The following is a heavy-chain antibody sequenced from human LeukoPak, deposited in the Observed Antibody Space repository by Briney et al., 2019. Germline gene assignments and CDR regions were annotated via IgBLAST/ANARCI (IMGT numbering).Heavy chain of an antibody. Sequence: SLKVSCKACGCTFSSYAISWVRQAPGQGLEWIGGIIPIFGTANYAQKFQGRVTITADESTSTAYMELSSLRSEDTAVYYCARDSGREILTGYYNFYFDYWGQGTLVTVSS. J-gene: IGHJ4*02. CDR1: GCTFSSYA. CDR2: IIPIFGTA. CDR3: ARDSGREILTGYYNFYFDY. D-gene: IGHD3-9*01. V-gene: IGHV1-69*13.